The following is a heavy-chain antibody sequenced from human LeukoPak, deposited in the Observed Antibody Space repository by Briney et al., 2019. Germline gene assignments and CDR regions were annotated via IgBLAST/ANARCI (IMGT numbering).Heavy chain of an antibody. Sequence: SETLSLTCTVSGGSISTYYWSWIPHPPGKGLEGMGHIYYSGNTRYNPSLKIRVTISVDTSKTQFSLQVSSVPAADTAGYYCARVQGQQLVEWFDPWGQGTLVSVSS. V-gene: IGHV4-59*01. J-gene: IGHJ5*02. CDR3: ARVQGQQLVEWFDP. CDR1: GGSISTYY. D-gene: IGHD6-13*01. CDR2: IYYSGNT.